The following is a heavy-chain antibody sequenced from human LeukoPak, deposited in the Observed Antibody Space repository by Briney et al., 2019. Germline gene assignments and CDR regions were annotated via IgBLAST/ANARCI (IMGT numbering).Heavy chain of an antibody. CDR3: ARGIRGSGIFY. V-gene: IGHV4-39*01. CDR2: IYYSGST. J-gene: IGHJ4*02. Sequence: SETLSLTCTVSGASISSTSYYWGWIRQPPGKGLEWIGSIYYSGSTYYNPSLKSRVTISVDTSKNQFSLKLSSVTAADTAVYYCARGIRGSGIFYWGQGTLVTVSS. D-gene: IGHD3-10*01. CDR1: GASISSTSYY.